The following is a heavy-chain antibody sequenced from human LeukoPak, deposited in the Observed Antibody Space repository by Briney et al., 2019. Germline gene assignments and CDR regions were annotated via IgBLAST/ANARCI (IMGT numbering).Heavy chain of an antibody. CDR1: GFTFRGYE. V-gene: IGHV3-48*03. Sequence: GGSLRLSCAASGFTFRGYEMNWVRQAPGKGLEWVSYISSSGGIIYYADSVKGRFTISRDNPKNSLSLQMNSLRAEDTAVYYCARDGRYCSTTSCPLAAFDYWGQGALVTVSS. J-gene: IGHJ4*02. CDR3: ARDGRYCSTTSCPLAAFDY. D-gene: IGHD2-2*01. CDR2: ISSSGGII.